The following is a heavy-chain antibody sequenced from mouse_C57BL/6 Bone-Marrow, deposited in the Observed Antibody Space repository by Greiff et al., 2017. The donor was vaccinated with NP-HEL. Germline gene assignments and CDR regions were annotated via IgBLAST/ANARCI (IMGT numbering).Heavy chain of an antibody. CDR1: GYTFTSYT. CDR2: INPSSGYT. CDR3: ALRPYYYGSVFDY. D-gene: IGHD1-1*01. Sequence: VKLVESGAELARPGASVKMSCKASGYTFTSYTMHWVKQRPGQGLEWIGYINPSSGYTKYNQKFKDKATLTADKSSSTAYMQLSSLTSEDSAVYYCALRPYYYGSVFDYWGQGTTLTVSS. V-gene: IGHV1-4*01. J-gene: IGHJ2*01.